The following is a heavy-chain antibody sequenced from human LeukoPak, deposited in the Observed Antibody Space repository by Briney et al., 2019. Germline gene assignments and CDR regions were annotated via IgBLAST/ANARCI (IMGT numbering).Heavy chain of an antibody. Sequence: ASVKVSCKASGGTFSSYAISWVRQAPGQGLEWMGRIIPILGIANYAQKFQGRVTITADKSTSTAYMELSSLRSEDTAVYYCAREPYSVDTAMVFFDYWGQGTLVTVSS. CDR1: GGTFSSYA. J-gene: IGHJ4*02. V-gene: IGHV1-69*04. CDR3: AREPYSVDTAMVFFDY. CDR2: IIPILGIA. D-gene: IGHD5-18*01.